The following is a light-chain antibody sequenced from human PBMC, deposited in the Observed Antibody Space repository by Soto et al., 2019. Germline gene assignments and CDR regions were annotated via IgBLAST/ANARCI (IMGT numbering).Light chain of an antibody. CDR3: QSYDSSLSGWV. J-gene: IGLJ3*02. CDR2: GNS. CDR1: SSNIGAGYD. Sequence: QSVLTQPPSVSGAPGQRVTISCTGSSSNIGAGYDVHWYQQLPGTAPKLLIYGNSNRPSGVPDRFSGSKSGTSASLAITGLQAEDEAGYYCQSYDSSLSGWVFGGGTKVTVL. V-gene: IGLV1-40*01.